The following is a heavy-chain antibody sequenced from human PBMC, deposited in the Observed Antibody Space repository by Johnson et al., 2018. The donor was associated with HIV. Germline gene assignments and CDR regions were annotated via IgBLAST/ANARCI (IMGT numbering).Heavy chain of an antibody. D-gene: IGHD3-9*01. Sequence: QVQLVESGGGVVQPGRSLRLSCAASGFTFSSYGMHWVRQAPGKGLEWVAVIWYDGSNKYYADSVKGRFTISRDNSKNTLYLQMNSLRAEDTAVYYCAKDGPVLRYFDWSDAFDIWGQGTMVTVSS. V-gene: IGHV3-33*06. CDR1: GFTFSSYG. J-gene: IGHJ3*02. CDR2: IWYDGSNK. CDR3: AKDGPVLRYFDWSDAFDI.